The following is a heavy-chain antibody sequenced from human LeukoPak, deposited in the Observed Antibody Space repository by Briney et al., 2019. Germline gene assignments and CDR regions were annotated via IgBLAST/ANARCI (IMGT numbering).Heavy chain of an antibody. Sequence: GGSLRLSCAASGFSFGGHEMNWVRQAPGKGLEWVSYISSRDSTIYYADSVKGRFTISRDNAKNSLYLQMNSLRAEDTAVYYCARALGECTSGSCAIDYWGQGTLVTVPS. D-gene: IGHD2-15*01. V-gene: IGHV3-48*03. CDR1: GFSFGGHE. CDR2: ISSRDSTI. CDR3: ARALGECTSGSCAIDY. J-gene: IGHJ4*02.